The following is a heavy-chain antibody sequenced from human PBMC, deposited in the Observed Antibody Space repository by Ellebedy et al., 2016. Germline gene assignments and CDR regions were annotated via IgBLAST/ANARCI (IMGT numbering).Heavy chain of an antibody. CDR3: TTLGHHGSRWWYNGMDI. D-gene: IGHD1-26*01. CDR2: IKSRSDGGTA. CDR1: GFTFINAW. V-gene: IGHV3-15*05. Sequence: GGSLRLXXAASGFTFINAWMTWVRQTPGMGLEWVGRIKSRSDGGTADYAAPVNGRFSISRDDSTNMLYLQMNGLKTEDTAVYYCTTLGHHGSRWWYNGMDIWGQGTTVTVSS. J-gene: IGHJ6*02.